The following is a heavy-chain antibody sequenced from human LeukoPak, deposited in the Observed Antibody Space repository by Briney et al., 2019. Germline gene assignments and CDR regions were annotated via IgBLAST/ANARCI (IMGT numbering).Heavy chain of an antibody. CDR2: IYPNSGGT. Sequence: ASVKVSCKASGGTFSSYAISWVRQAPGQGLEWMGRIYPNSGGTNYAQKFQGRVTMTRDTSISTAYMELSRLRSDDTAVYYCARDSYYDRSGYHYFDYWGQGTLVTVSS. CDR3: ARDSYYDRSGYHYFDY. D-gene: IGHD3-22*01. V-gene: IGHV1-2*06. CDR1: GGTFSSYA. J-gene: IGHJ4*02.